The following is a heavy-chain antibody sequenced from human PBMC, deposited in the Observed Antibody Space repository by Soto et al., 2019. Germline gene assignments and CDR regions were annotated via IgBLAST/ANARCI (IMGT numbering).Heavy chain of an antibody. D-gene: IGHD1-20*01. CDR3: PRDMHAGLTHYFDP. V-gene: IGHV4-59*02. Sequence: SETLSLTVFVSGGSVTSHHWSGIRQFPGQGLECIAYTSYTGNTNYNPSLQSRVTISLDTSKNQLSLKLTSMTAAHTAVYYRPRDMHAGLTHYFDPWRQGTLVTVSS. CDR2: TSYTGNT. J-gene: IGHJ5*02. CDR1: GGSVTSHH.